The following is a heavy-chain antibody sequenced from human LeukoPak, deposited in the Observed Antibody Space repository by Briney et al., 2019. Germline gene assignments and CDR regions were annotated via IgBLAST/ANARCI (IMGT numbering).Heavy chain of an antibody. CDR2: ISSSSSYI. Sequence: GGSLRLSCAASGFTFSSYSMNWVRQAPGKGLEWVSSISSSSSYIYYADSVKGRFTISRDNAKNSLYLQMNSLRAEDTAVYYCARGILWFGELFHWGQGTLVTVSS. V-gene: IGHV3-21*01. J-gene: IGHJ4*02. CDR3: ARGILWFGELFH. CDR1: GFTFSSYS. D-gene: IGHD3-10*01.